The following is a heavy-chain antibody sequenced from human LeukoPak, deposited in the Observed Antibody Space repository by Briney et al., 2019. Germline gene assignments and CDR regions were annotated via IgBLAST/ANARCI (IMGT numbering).Heavy chain of an antibody. CDR2: IKRDGSKT. D-gene: IGHD6-19*01. Sequence: GGSLRLSCAASGFIFSNYWMSWARQAPGKGLEGVANIKRDGSKTYYVGSVRGRFTISRDNAKNSLYLQMNGLRTEDTAVYYCARVLYSSSSDDMDVWGTGTTVTVS. CDR3: ARVLYSSSSDDMDV. J-gene: IGHJ6*03. V-gene: IGHV3-7*01. CDR1: GFIFSNYW.